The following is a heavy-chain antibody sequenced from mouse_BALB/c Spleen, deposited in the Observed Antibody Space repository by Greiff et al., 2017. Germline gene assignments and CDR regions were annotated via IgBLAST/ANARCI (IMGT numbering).Heavy chain of an antibody. CDR3: ARFHDYDGERVDY. V-gene: IGHV1-63*02. D-gene: IGHD2-4*01. CDR2: IYPGGGYT. CDR1: GYTFTNYW. J-gene: IGHJ4*01. Sequence: VQLQESGAELVRPGTSVKISCKASGYTFTNYWLGWVKQRPGHGLEWIGDIYPGGGYTNYNEKFKGKATLTADTSSSTAYMQLSSLTSEDSAVYFCARFHDYDGERVDYWGQGTSVTVSS.